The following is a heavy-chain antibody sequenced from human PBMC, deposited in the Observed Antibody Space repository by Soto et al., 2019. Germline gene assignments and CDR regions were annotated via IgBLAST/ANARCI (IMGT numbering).Heavy chain of an antibody. J-gene: IGHJ6*02. D-gene: IGHD3-9*01. CDR3: AKDLGILTGRETGDYYYYGMDV. V-gene: IGHV3-23*01. Sequence: GGSLRLSCAASGFTFSSYAMSWVRQAPGKGLEWVSAISGSGGSTYYADSVKGRFTISRDNSKNTLYLQMNSLRDEDTAVYYCAKDLGILTGRETGDYYYYGMDVWGQGTTVTVSS. CDR1: GFTFSSYA. CDR2: ISGSGGST.